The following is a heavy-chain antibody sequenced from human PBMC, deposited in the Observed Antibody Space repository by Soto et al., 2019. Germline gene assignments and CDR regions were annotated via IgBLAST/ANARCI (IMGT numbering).Heavy chain of an antibody. V-gene: IGHV4-59*08. CDR1: GVSISSYY. CDR2: IYYSGST. D-gene: IGHD3-9*01. CDR3: ARLLRYFDWPLFDY. Sequence: PSETLSLTCTVSGVSISSYYWSWIRQPPGKGLEWIGYIYYSGSTNYNPSLKSRVTISVDTSKNQFSLKLSSVTAADTAVYYCARLLRYFDWPLFDYWGQGTLVTVSS. J-gene: IGHJ4*02.